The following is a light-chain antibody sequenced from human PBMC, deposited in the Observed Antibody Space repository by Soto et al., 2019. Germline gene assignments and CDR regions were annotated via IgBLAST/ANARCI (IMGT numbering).Light chain of an antibody. J-gene: IGLJ2*01. CDR1: SSNIGAGYD. Sequence: QTVVTQPPSVSGAPGQRVTISCTGGSSNIGAGYDVHWYQQLPGTAPILLIYGNSNRPSGVPDRFSGSKSGTSASLAITGLQAEDEADYYCQSYDSSLSGHVVFGGGTQLTVL. CDR3: QSYDSSLSGHVV. V-gene: IGLV1-40*01. CDR2: GNS.